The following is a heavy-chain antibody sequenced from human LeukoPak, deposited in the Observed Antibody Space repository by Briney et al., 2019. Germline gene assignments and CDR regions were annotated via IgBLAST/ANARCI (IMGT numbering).Heavy chain of an antibody. CDR1: GFTFSSYW. CDR3: ARDRGGAWYYDSSGYYSPDY. Sequence: GGSLRLSCAASGFTFSSYWMSWVRQAPGKGLEWVANIKQDGSEKYYADSVKGRSTISRDNAKNSLYLQMNSLRAEDTAVYYCARDRGGAWYYDSSGYYSPDYWGQGTLVTVSS. V-gene: IGHV3-7*01. CDR2: IKQDGSEK. D-gene: IGHD3-22*01. J-gene: IGHJ4*02.